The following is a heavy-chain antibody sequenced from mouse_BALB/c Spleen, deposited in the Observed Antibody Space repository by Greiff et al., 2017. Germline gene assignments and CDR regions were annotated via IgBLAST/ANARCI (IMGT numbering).Heavy chain of an antibody. V-gene: IGHV5-17*02. Sequence: EVKLVESGGGLVQPGGSRKLSCAASGFTFSSFGMHWVRQAPEKGLEWVAYISSGSSTIYYADTVKGRFTISRDNPKNTLFLQMTSLRSEDTAMYYCAGFYDGYFAYWGQGTLVTVSA. CDR1: GFTFSSFG. D-gene: IGHD2-3*01. J-gene: IGHJ3*01. CDR2: ISSGSSTI. CDR3: AGFYDGYFAY.